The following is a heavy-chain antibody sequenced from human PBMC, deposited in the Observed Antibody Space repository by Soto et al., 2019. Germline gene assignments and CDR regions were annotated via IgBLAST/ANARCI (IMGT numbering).Heavy chain of an antibody. J-gene: IGHJ3*02. V-gene: IGHV4-59*02. Sequence: ETLSLTCPVSGGSVSGDHWNWIRQPPGKGLEWIAYVSSSGSTKYNPSLKSRVTISIDTTKNQFSLRLSSVTAADTAVYYCASGFYDSRGYSEAFDIWGQGTKVTV. CDR3: ASGFYDSRGYSEAFDI. CDR1: GGSVSGDH. D-gene: IGHD3-22*01. CDR2: VSSSGST.